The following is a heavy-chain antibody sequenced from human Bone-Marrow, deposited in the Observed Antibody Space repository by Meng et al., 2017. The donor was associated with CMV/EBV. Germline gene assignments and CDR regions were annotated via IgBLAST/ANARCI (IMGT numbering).Heavy chain of an antibody. Sequence: ASVKVSCKASGYTFTSYYMHWVRQAPGQGLEWMGIINPSGGSTSYAQKFQGRVTMTRDTSTSTVYMELNSLRSEDTAVYYCARGRYGGGYYYDGMDVWGQGTTVTVSS. CDR3: ARGRYGGGYYYDGMDV. CDR1: GYTFTSYY. D-gene: IGHD4-23*01. J-gene: IGHJ6*02. CDR2: INPSGGST. V-gene: IGHV1-46*01.